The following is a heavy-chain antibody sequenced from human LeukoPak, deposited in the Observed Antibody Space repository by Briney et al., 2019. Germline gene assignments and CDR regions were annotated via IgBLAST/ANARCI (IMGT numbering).Heavy chain of an antibody. J-gene: IGHJ3*02. CDR2: ISGSGGST. V-gene: IGHV3-23*01. D-gene: IGHD6-13*01. CDR1: GFTFSSYW. Sequence: PGGSLTLSCAASGFTFSSYWMTWVRQAPGKGLEWVSAISGSGGSTYYADSVKGRFTISRDNSKNTLYLQTNSLRAEDTAVYYCAKDRSYSSSWYGSGAFDIWGQGTMVTVSS. CDR3: AKDRSYSSSWYGSGAFDI.